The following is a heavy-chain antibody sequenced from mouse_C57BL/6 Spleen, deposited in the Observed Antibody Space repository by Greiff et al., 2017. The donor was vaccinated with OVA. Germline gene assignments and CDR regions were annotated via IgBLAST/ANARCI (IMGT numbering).Heavy chain of an antibody. D-gene: IGHD1-1*01. CDR1: GYTFTGYW. CDR3: ARGDGRSYY. V-gene: IGHV1-9*01. CDR2: ILPGRGST. Sequence: VKLVESGAELMKPGASVKLSCKATGYTFTGYWIEWVKQRPGPGLEWIGEILPGRGSTNYNEKFKGKATFTADTSSNTAYMQLSSLTTEDSAIYYCARGDGRSYYWGQGTTLTVSS. J-gene: IGHJ2*01.